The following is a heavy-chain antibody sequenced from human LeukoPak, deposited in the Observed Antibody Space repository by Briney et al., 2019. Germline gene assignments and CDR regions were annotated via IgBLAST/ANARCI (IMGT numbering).Heavy chain of an antibody. J-gene: IGHJ4*02. CDR3: ARAGTSMVRGVTHFDY. V-gene: IGHV4-61*02. Sequence: ASETLSLTCTVSGGSINSGDFYWTWIRQPDGKGLEWIVRIYINGNTNYNPSLKTRVTISVDTSKNQFSLKLSSMTSADTAVYYCARAGTSMVRGVTHFDYWGQGTLVTVSS. CDR1: GGSINSGDFY. CDR2: IYINGNT. D-gene: IGHD3-10*01.